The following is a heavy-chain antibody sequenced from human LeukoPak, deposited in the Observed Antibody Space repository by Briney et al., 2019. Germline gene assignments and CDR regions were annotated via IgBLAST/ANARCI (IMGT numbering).Heavy chain of an antibody. CDR3: ARAGRSRVYFDY. D-gene: IGHD1-26*01. CDR2: IYYSGST. CDR1: GGSISSYY. Sequence: PSETLSLTCTVSGGSISSYYWSWIRQPPGKGLEWIGFIYYSGSTNYNPSLKSRVTISVDTSKNQFSLKLSSVTAADTAVYYCARAGRSRVYFDYWGQGTLVTVSS. J-gene: IGHJ4*02. V-gene: IGHV4-59*01.